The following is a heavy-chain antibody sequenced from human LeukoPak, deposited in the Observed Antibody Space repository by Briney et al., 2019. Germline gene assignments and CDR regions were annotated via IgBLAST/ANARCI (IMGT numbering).Heavy chain of an antibody. V-gene: IGHV3-23*01. CDR2: ISRSGESI. CDR3: ASIDTFDFWSGRGY. CDR1: GFPFDTYA. J-gene: IGHJ4*02. Sequence: GGSLRLSYGASGFPFDTYAMSWVRQAPGKGLEWPSTISRSGESIHYADSVKGRFTISRDNSNNTVYLQMNSLRADDTAVYYCASIDTFDFWSGRGYLGQGSRVTVSS. D-gene: IGHD3-3*01.